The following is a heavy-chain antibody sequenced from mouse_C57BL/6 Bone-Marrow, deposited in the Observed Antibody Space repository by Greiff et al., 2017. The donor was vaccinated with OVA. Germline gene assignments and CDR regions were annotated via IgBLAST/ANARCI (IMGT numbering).Heavy chain of an antibody. CDR1: GYTFTSYW. J-gene: IGHJ2*01. V-gene: IGHV1-69*01. CDR3: ARKITTVGLDY. D-gene: IGHD1-1*01. Sequence: VQLQQPGAELVMPGASVKLSCKASGYTFTSYWMHWVKQRPGQGLEWIGEIDPSDSYTNYNQKFKGKSTLTVDKSSSTAYMQLSSLTSEDSAVYYCARKITTVGLDYWGQGTTLTVSS. CDR2: IDPSDSYT.